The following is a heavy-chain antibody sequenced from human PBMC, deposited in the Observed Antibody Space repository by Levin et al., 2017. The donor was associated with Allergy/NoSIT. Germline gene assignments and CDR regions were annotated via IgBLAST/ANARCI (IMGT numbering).Heavy chain of an antibody. J-gene: IGHJ4*02. CDR3: ARGDTTLVTTSFDS. V-gene: IGHV1-18*01. D-gene: IGHD5-18*01. CDR2: ITTYNGNT. Sequence: ASVKVSCKASGYTFTTYGITWVRQAPGLGLEWVGWITTYNGNTNYGPKVQGRVTMTTDTSTSTAYMELRSLRSDDTAVYYCARGDTTLVTTSFDSWGQGTLVTVSS. CDR1: GYTFTTYG.